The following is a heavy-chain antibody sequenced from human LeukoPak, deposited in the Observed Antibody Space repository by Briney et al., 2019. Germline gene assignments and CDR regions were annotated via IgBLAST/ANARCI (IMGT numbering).Heavy chain of an antibody. D-gene: IGHD1-26*01. V-gene: IGHV4-31*03. CDR3: ARSNSGSYYEVDY. CDR1: GGSISSGGYY. Sequence: PSETLSLTCTVSGGSISSGGYYWTWIRQHPGKGLEGIGYIYYSGSTYYNPSLKSRVTISVDTSKNQFSLKLSSVTAADTAVYYCARSNSGSYYEVDYWGQGTLVTVSS. J-gene: IGHJ4*02. CDR2: IYYSGST.